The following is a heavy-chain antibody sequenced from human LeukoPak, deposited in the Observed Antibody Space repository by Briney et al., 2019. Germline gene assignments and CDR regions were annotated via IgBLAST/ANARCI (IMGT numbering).Heavy chain of an antibody. Sequence: RGESLKISCKGSGYSFTNYWIGWVRQMPGKGLEWMGIIYPGDSDTRYSPSFQGQVTMSADKSISTAYLQWSTLKASDTAMYYCARLMYYYDSSGYSNAFDIWGQGTMVTVSS. CDR2: IYPGDSDT. CDR3: ARLMYYYDSSGYSNAFDI. J-gene: IGHJ3*02. V-gene: IGHV5-51*01. D-gene: IGHD3-22*01. CDR1: GYSFTNYW.